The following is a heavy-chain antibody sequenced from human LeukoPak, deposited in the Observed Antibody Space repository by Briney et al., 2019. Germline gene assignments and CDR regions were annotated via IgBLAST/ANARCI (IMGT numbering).Heavy chain of an antibody. Sequence: SETLSLTCTVSGGSISSSSYYWGWIRQPPGKGLEWIGSIYYSGSTYYNPSLKSRVTISVDTSKNQFSLKLSSVTAADTAVYYCARVCHYYDSSGYYHPHNYFDYWGQGTLVTVSS. CDR1: GGSISSSSYY. CDR2: IYYSGST. CDR3: ARVCHYYDSSGYYHPHNYFDY. D-gene: IGHD3-22*01. V-gene: IGHV4-39*07. J-gene: IGHJ4*02.